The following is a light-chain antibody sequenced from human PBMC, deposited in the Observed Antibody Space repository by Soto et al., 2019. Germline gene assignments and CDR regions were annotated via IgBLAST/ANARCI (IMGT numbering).Light chain of an antibody. J-gene: IGLJ2*01. V-gene: IGLV1-40*01. Sequence: QSVLTQPPSVSGAPGQRATISCTGSSSNIGAGYDVNWYQQLPGIAPKLLIYRNNNRPSGVPDRFSGSKSGNSASLAITGLQAEDEADYYCQSYDSSLSGYVVFGGRTKVTVL. CDR1: SSNIGAGYD. CDR3: QSYDSSLSGYVV. CDR2: RNN.